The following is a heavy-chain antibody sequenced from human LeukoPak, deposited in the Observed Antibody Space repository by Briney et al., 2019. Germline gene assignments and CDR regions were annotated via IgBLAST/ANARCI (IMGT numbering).Heavy chain of an antibody. D-gene: IGHD2-15*01. V-gene: IGHV5-51*01. Sequence: GESLKISCKGSGYSFTSYWIGWVRQMPGKGLEWMGIIYPGDSDTRYSPSFQGQVTISADKSISTAYLQWSSLKASDTAIYYCARQEYCSGGSCYTWFDPWGQGTLVIVSS. CDR1: GYSFTSYW. J-gene: IGHJ5*02. CDR2: IYPGDSDT. CDR3: ARQEYCSGGSCYTWFDP.